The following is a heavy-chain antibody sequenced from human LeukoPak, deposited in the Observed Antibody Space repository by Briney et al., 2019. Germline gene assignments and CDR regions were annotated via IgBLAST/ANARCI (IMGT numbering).Heavy chain of an antibody. CDR3: ARSNGLRYFDR. V-gene: IGHV3-48*04. CDR1: GFTFSSFW. Sequence: GGSLRLSCAASGFTFSSFWMSWVRQAPGKGLEWLAYFGSTGTIHYADSLRGRFTISRDNAEMSLFLQMNSLRVDDTAVYYCARSNGLRYFDRWGQGTLVTVSS. D-gene: IGHD4-11*01. CDR2: FGSTGTI. J-gene: IGHJ4*02.